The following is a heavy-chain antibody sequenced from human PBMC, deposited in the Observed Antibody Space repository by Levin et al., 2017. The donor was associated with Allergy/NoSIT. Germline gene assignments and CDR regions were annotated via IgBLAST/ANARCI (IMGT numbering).Heavy chain of an antibody. V-gene: IGHV4-39*01. CDR2: IYYSGST. CDR1: GGSISSSSYY. Sequence: ESLKISCTVSGGSISSSSYYWGWIRQPPGKGLEWIGSIYYSGSTYYNPSLKSRVTISVDTSKNQFSLKLSSVTAADTAVYYCARRASGWYWFDPWGQGTLVTVSS. J-gene: IGHJ5*02. CDR3: ARRASGWYWFDP. D-gene: IGHD6-19*01.